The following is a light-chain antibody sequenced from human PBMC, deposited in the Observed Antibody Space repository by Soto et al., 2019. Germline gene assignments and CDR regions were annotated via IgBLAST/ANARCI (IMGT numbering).Light chain of an antibody. J-gene: IGLJ3*02. CDR3: TSYTTSSPYLV. Sequence: QSALTQPASVSGSPGQSITISCTGTSSDVGGYNYVSWYQHHPGKAPKLMIYDVTNRPSGVSNRFSGSKSGNTASLTISGLQAEDEADYYCTSYTTSSPYLVFGGGTKLTRP. CDR1: SSDVGGYNY. V-gene: IGLV2-14*03. CDR2: DVT.